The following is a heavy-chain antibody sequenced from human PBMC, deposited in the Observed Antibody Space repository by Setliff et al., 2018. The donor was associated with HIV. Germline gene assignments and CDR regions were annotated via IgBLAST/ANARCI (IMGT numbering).Heavy chain of an antibody. Sequence: PGGSLRLSCAASGFTFSSYSLSWVRQAPGKGLEWTSYISSSGSTTYYADSVKGRFTISRDNAKNSLHLQMNSLRVEDTAVYYCVRPPDVMTKVTKANCWGRGTLVTVSS. CDR3: VRPPDVMTKVTKANC. CDR2: ISSSGSTT. V-gene: IGHV3-48*01. J-gene: IGHJ2*01. D-gene: IGHD4-17*01. CDR1: GFTFSSYS.